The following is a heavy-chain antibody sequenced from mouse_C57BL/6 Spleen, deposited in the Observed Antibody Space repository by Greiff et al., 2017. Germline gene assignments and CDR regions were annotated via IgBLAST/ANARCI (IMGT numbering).Heavy chain of an antibody. CDR1: GFTFSSYA. D-gene: IGHD2-3*01. CDR2: ISDGGSYT. CDR3: ARIYDGYYTWFAY. V-gene: IGHV5-4*01. Sequence: EVQLMESGGGLVKPGGSLKLSCAASGFTFSSYAMSWVRQTPEKRLEWVATISDGGSYTYYPDNVKGRFTISGDNAKNNLYLQMSHLKSEDTAMYYCARIYDGYYTWFAYWGQGTLVTVSA. J-gene: IGHJ3*01.